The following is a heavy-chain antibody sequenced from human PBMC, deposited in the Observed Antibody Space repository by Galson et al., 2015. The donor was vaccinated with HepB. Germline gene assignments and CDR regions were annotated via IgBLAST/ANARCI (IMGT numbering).Heavy chain of an antibody. J-gene: IGHJ4*02. Sequence: SVKVSCKASGYTFTNYGISWVRQAPGQGLQWMGWISAYNGNTHYAQKLQGRVTMTTETSTSTAYMELRSLRSDDTAVYYCARGDWGWGGFDDWGQGTLVTVSS. CDR3: ARGDWGWGGFDD. CDR2: ISAYNGNT. D-gene: IGHD7-27*01. V-gene: IGHV1-18*01. CDR1: GYTFTNYG.